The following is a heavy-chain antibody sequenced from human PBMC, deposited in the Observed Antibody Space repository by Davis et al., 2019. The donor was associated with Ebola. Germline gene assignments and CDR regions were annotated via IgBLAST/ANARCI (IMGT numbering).Heavy chain of an antibody. D-gene: IGHD5-12*01. J-gene: IGHJ4*02. V-gene: IGHV3-21*01. CDR2: ISSSRTYI. CDR1: GFTFSSYT. CDR3: PRDTATALDY. Sequence: PGGSLRLSCAASGFTFSSYTMNWVRQAPGKGLEWVSSISSSRTYIYYADSVKGRFTISRDNAKNSLYLQMNSLRAEDTAVYSCPRDTATALDYWGQGTLVTVSS.